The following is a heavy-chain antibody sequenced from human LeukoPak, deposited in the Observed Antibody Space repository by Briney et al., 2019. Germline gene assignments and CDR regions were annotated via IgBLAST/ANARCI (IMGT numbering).Heavy chain of an antibody. CDR3: ARDSGYDYFDY. CDR1: GFTFSSYA. D-gene: IGHD5-12*01. CDR2: ISYDRSNK. V-gene: IGHV3-30*04. Sequence: GRSLRLSCAASGFTFSSYAMHWVRQAPGKGLEWVAVISYDRSNKYYADSVKGRFTISRDNSKNTLYLQMNSLRAEDTAVYYCARDSGYDYFDYWGQGTLVTVSS. J-gene: IGHJ4*02.